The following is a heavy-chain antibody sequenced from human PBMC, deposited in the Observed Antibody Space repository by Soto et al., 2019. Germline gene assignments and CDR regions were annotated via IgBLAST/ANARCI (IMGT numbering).Heavy chain of an antibody. CDR1: GSNVSSKSPA. CDR2: TYYRSKWYN. Sequence: SQTLSVTCAISGSNVSSKSPAWNCIRQSPSRGLEWLGRTYYRSKWYNEYAVSVKSRIIINPDTSKNQFSLQLNSVTPDDTAVYYCARSGNEGAVDYWGQGTLVTVSS. V-gene: IGHV6-1*01. CDR3: ARSGNEGAVDY. J-gene: IGHJ4*02. D-gene: IGHD1-26*01.